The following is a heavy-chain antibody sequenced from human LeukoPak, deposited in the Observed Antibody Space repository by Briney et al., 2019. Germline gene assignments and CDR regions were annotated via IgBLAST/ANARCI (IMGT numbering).Heavy chain of an antibody. D-gene: IGHD3-22*01. CDR2: IRYDGSNK. CDR3: AKVPYYYDSSGSLDY. CDR1: GFTFSSYG. J-gene: IGHJ4*02. Sequence: PGGSLRLSCAASGFTFSSYGMHWVRQAPGKGLEWVAFIRYDGSNKYYADSVKGRFTISRDNSKNTLYLQMNSLRAEDTAVYYCAKVPYYYDSSGSLDYWGQGTLVTVSS. V-gene: IGHV3-30*02.